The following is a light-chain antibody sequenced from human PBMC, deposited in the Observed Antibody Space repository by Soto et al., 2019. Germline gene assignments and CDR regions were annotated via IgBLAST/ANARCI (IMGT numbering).Light chain of an antibody. J-gene: IGKJ5*01. Sequence: EIVLTQSPGTLSLSPGERATLSCRASQSVSSSYLAWYQQKPGQAPRLLIYGASGRATGIPDRFSGSGSGTDFTLTISRLEPEDFAVYYCQQYGSSPPVTLGQGTRLE. CDR1: QSVSSSY. CDR2: GAS. V-gene: IGKV3-20*01. CDR3: QQYGSSPPVT.